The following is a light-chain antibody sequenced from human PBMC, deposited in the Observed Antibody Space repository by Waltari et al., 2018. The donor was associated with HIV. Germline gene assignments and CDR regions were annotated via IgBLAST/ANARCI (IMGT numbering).Light chain of an antibody. CDR2: DNN. J-gene: IGLJ2*01. V-gene: IGLV1-51*01. CDR1: RPNLATDG. CDR3: GTWDNSLGAGV. Sequence: QSVLTQPPSVSATPGQQLPISCPRTRPNLATDGVSRYQQLPGTAPKRPIYDNNKRPAGIPDRFSGSKSGTSATLAITGLLTGDEADYYCGTWDNSLGAGVFGGGTTVTVL.